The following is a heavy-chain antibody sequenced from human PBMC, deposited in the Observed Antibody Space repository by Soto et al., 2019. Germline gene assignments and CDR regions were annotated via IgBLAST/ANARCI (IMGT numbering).Heavy chain of an antibody. D-gene: IGHD1-26*01. J-gene: IGHJ4*02. CDR1: GGSFSGSS. V-gene: IGHV4-34*01. CDR3: ARLSGSYYFDS. Sequence: SETLSLTCAVYGGSFSGSSWNWIRQSPGKGLEWIGEIGHSGSTNYNPSLKSRVTISVDTSKNQFSLKLSSVTVADTAVYYCARLSGSYYFDSWGQGTMVTVYS. CDR2: IGHSGST.